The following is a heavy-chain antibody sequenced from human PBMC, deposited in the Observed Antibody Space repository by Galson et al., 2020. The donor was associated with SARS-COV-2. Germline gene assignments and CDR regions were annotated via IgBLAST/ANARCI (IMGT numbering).Heavy chain of an antibody. V-gene: IGHV4-38-2*02. CDR1: GYAINSGYY. CDR3: AGYIDEVWGSYGRHDAFDI. CDR2: IYHRESI. J-gene: IGHJ3*02. D-gene: IGHD3-16*01. Sequence: SQTLSLTCSVSGYAINSGYYWGWIRQPTGKGLEWIESIYHRESIHYNPSLRSRVTTSLDTSKNQFSLKLTSVTAADTAVYYCAGYIDEVWGSYGRHDAFDIWGQGTMVTVSS.